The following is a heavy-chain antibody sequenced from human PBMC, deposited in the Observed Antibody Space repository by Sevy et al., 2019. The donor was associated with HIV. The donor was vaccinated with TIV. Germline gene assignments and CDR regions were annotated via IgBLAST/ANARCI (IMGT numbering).Heavy chain of an antibody. CDR2: FDPEDGEI. CDR1: GYRLSELS. J-gene: IGHJ4*02. V-gene: IGHV1-24*01. CDR3: ATGREYYDENSGYFDY. D-gene: IGHD3-22*01. Sequence: ASVKVSCKISGYRLSELSMHWVRQAPGKGLEWMGRFDPEDGEIIYAQKFQGRVTVTEDTSTDTAYMELSRLRSEDTAVYYCATGREYYDENSGYFDYWGPGTLLTVSS.